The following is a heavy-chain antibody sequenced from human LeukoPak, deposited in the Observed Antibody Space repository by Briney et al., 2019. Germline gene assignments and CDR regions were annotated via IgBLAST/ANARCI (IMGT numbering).Heavy chain of an antibody. Sequence: SETLSPTCTVSGGSISSYYWSWIRQPPGKGLEWIGYIYYSGSTNYNPSLKSRVTISVDTSKNQFSLKLSSVTAADTAVYYCARVIRFGELYWFDPWGQGTLVTVSS. CDR3: ARVIRFGELYWFDP. J-gene: IGHJ5*02. D-gene: IGHD3-10*01. V-gene: IGHV4-59*01. CDR1: GGSISSYY. CDR2: IYYSGST.